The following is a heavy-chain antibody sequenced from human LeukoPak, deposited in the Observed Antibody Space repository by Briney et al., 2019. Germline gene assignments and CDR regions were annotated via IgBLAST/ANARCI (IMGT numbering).Heavy chain of an antibody. J-gene: IGHJ3*02. Sequence: GGSLRLSCAASGFTFSSYGMHWVRQAPGKGLEWVAVIWYDGSNKYYADSVKGRFTISRDNSKNTLYLQMNSLRAEDTAVYYCAKESQYSSSWFDAFDIWGQGTMVTVSS. CDR1: GFTFSSYG. CDR3: AKESQYSSSWFDAFDI. D-gene: IGHD6-13*01. V-gene: IGHV3-30*02. CDR2: IWYDGSNK.